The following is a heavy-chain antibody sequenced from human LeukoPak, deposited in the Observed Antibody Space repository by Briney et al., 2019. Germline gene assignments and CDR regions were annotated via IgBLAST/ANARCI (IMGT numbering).Heavy chain of an antibody. V-gene: IGHV1-2*02. CDR2: INPYSGAT. D-gene: IGHD3-10*01. CDR1: GYTFTGYY. CDR3: ARQSGAGNWFDP. J-gene: IGHJ5*02. Sequence: ASVKVSCKASGYTFTGYYIHWVRQAPGQGLEWMGWINPYSGATNYAPKFQGRVTMTRDTSISRGYMELSRVRFDDTAVYYCARQSGAGNWFDPWGQGTLVTVSS.